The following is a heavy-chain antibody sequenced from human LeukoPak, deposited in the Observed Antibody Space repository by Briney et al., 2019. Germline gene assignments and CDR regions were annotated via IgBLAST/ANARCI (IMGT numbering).Heavy chain of an antibody. V-gene: IGHV1-46*01. CDR1: GYTFTSYY. D-gene: IGHD3-22*01. J-gene: IGHJ4*02. CDR2: INPSGGST. CDR3: ARDPSYYYDSSGYYSPYFDY. Sequence: ASVKVSCTASGYTFTSYYMHWVRQAPGQGLEWMGIINPSGGSTSYAQKFQGRVTMTRDTSTSTVYMELSSLRSEDTAVYYCARDPSYYYDSSGYYSPYFDYWGQGTLVTVSS.